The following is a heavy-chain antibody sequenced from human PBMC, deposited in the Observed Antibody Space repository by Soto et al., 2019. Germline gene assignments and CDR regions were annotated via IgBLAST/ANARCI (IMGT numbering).Heavy chain of an antibody. V-gene: IGHV3-66*01. CDR3: ARALHGESTTVVTSYFDY. J-gene: IGHJ4*02. D-gene: IGHD4-17*01. CDR1: GFTVSSNY. Sequence: GGSLRLSCAASGFTVSSNYMSWVRQAPGKGLEWVSVIYSGGSTYYADSVKGRFTISRDNSKNTLYLQMNSLRAEDTAVYYCARALHGESTTVVTSYFDYWGQGTLVTVSS. CDR2: IYSGGST.